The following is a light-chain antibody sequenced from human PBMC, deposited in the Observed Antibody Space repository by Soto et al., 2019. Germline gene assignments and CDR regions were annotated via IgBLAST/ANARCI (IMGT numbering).Light chain of an antibody. V-gene: IGKV3-11*01. J-gene: IGKJ5*01. CDR2: DAS. CDR1: QSVSSY. CDR3: QQRSNWPPIT. Sequence: EIVLTQSPATLSLSPGERATLSCRASQSVSSYLAWYQQKPGQAPRLLIYDASNRATGIPDRFSGSGPGTDFTLTISSLEPEDFAVYYCQQRSNWPPITFGQGTRLEIK.